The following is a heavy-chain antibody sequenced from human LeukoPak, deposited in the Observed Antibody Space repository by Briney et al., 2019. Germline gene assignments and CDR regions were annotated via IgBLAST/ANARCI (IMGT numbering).Heavy chain of an antibody. CDR2: IIPIFGIA. D-gene: IGHD2-21*01. CDR3: ARVDSHTDP. Sequence: SVKVSCKASGGTFSSYAISWERQAPGQGLEWMGRIIPIFGIANYAQKFQGRVTITADKSTSTAYMELSSLRSEDTAVYYCARVDSHTDPWGQGTLVTVSS. CDR1: GGTFSSYA. V-gene: IGHV1-69*04. J-gene: IGHJ5*02.